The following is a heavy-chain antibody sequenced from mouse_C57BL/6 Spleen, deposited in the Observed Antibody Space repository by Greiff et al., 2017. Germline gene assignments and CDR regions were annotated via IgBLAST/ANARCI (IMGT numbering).Heavy chain of an antibody. D-gene: IGHD4-1*01. CDR3: ARGELGPLAY. CDR2: INPGSGGT. V-gene: IGHV1-54*01. J-gene: IGHJ3*01. Sequence: VQLQQSGAELVRPGTSVKVSCKASGYAFTNYLIEWVKQRPGQGLEWIGVINPGSGGTNYNEKFKGQATLTADKSSSTAYMQLSSLTSEDSAVYFFARGELGPLAYWGQGTLVTVSA. CDR1: GYAFTNYL.